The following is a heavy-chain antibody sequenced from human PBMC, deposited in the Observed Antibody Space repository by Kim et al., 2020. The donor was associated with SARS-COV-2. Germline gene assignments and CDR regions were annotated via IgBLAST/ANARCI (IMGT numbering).Heavy chain of an antibody. CDR3: ARDLGRAVAGGFGFDP. D-gene: IGHD6-19*01. Sequence: SVKSRITINPDTSKNQFSLQLNSVTPEDTAVYYCARDLGRAVAGGFGFDPWGQGTLVTVSS. J-gene: IGHJ5*02. V-gene: IGHV6-1*01.